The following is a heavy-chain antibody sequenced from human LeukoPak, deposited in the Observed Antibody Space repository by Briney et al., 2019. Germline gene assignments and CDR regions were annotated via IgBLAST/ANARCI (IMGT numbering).Heavy chain of an antibody. CDR1: GFTFDDYG. V-gene: IGHV3-23*01. CDR3: AKGAHSSGWLSHDY. Sequence: GGSLRLSCAASGFTFDDYGMSWVRQAPGKGLEWVSDISGSGESTHYADSVKGRFTISRDNSKNTLYLQMSSLRGEDTAVYYCAKGAHSSGWLSHDYWGQGTLVTVSS. J-gene: IGHJ4*02. CDR2: ISGSGEST. D-gene: IGHD6-19*01.